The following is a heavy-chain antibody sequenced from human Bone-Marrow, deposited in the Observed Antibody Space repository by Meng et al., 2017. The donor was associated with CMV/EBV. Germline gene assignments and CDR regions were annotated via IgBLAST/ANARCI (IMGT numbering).Heavy chain of an antibody. V-gene: IGHV3-43*01. Sequence: GESLKISCAASGFTFDDHTMHWVRQAPGRGLEWVSLIRWDGGTIYYADSVKGRFTISRDNSKNSLYLQMNSLRAEDTAVYYCARDPYYDFWSGLTGGMDVWGQGTTVTVSS. CDR2: IRWDGGTI. J-gene: IGHJ6*02. CDR1: GFTFDDHT. D-gene: IGHD3-3*01. CDR3: ARDPYYDFWSGLTGGMDV.